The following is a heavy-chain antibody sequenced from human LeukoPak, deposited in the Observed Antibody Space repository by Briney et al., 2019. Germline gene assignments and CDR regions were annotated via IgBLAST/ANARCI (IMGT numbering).Heavy chain of an antibody. CDR1: GYSFTSYD. Sequence: ASVKVSCKASGYSFTSYDINWVRQATGQGVEWMGWMDPNSGNTGYAQKFQGRVTMTRNTSIRRAYMELSSLRSEDTSVYICARSAGFGELLYFDYWGQGTLVTVSS. V-gene: IGHV1-8*01. J-gene: IGHJ4*02. CDR2: MDPNSGNT. D-gene: IGHD3-10*01. CDR3: ARSAGFGELLYFDY.